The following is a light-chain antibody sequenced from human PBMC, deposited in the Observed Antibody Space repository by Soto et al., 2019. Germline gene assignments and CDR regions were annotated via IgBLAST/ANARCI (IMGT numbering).Light chain of an antibody. J-gene: IGKJ1*01. V-gene: IGKV1-5*03. Sequence: DIQMTQSPSTLSASVGDRVTITCRASQSISSWLAWYQQKQGKAPKLLIYKASSLESGVPSRFSGSVSGTDCTLTISSLQNEDCAVYYCQQRSNWPWTFCQGTKVDIK. CDR1: QSISSW. CDR3: QQRSNWPWT. CDR2: KAS.